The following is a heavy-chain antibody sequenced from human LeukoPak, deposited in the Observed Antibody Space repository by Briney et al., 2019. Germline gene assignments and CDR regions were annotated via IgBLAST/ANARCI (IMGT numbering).Heavy chain of an antibody. J-gene: IGHJ4*02. CDR3: ARDQRYYDSSGHLDY. CDR2: IDPSGGRT. Sequence: ASVKVSCKASGYTFTGYYMHWVRQAPGQGLEWMGIIDPSGGRTSYAQKFQGRVTMTRDTSTSTVYMELSSLRSEDTAVYYCARDQRYYDSSGHLDYWGQGTLVTVSS. D-gene: IGHD3-22*01. CDR1: GYTFTGYY. V-gene: IGHV1-46*01.